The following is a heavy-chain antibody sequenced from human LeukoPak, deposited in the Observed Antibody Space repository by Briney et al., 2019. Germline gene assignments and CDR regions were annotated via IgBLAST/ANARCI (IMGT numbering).Heavy chain of an antibody. V-gene: IGHV1-69*10. CDR2: IIPILGIA. J-gene: IGHJ3*02. Sequence: SVKVSCKASGGTFSSYAISWVRQAPGQGLEWMGGIIPILGIANYAQKFQGRVTITADKSTSTAYMELSSLRSEDTAVYYCARAVAGTDAFDIWGRGTMVAVSS. CDR3: ARAVAGTDAFDI. CDR1: GGTFSSYA. D-gene: IGHD6-19*01.